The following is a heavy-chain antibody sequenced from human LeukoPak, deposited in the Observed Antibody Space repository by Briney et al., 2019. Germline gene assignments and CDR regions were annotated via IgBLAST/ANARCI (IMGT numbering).Heavy chain of an antibody. CDR2: IYTSGST. CDR1: GGSISSGSYY. Sequence: SETLSLTCTVSGGSISSGSYYWSWIRQPAGKGLEWIGRIYTSGSTNYNPSLKSRVTISVDTSKNQFSLKLSSVTAADTAVYYCASNYYDSSGYYYYWGQGTPVTVSS. J-gene: IGHJ4*02. CDR3: ASNYYDSSGYYYY. V-gene: IGHV4-61*02. D-gene: IGHD3-22*01.